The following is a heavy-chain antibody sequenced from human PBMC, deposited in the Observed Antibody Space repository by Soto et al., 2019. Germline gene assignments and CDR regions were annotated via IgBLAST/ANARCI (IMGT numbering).Heavy chain of an antibody. CDR2: IDPSDSYT. Sequence: GESLKISCKGSGYSFTSYRISWVRQMPGKGLEWMGRIDPSDSYTNYSPSFQGHVTISADKSISTAYLQWSSLKASDTAMYYCATATVTNYYFDYWGQGTLVTVSS. CDR1: GYSFTSYR. V-gene: IGHV5-10-1*01. J-gene: IGHJ4*02. CDR3: ATATVTNYYFDY. D-gene: IGHD4-17*01.